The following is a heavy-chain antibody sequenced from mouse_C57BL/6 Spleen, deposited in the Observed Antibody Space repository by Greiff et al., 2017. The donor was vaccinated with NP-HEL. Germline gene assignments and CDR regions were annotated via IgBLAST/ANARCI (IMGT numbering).Heavy chain of an antibody. V-gene: IGHV1-64*01. CDR3: ARGYGSSLWFAY. Sequence: QVQLQQPGAELVKPGASVKLSCKASGYTFTSYWMHWVKQRPGQGLEWIGMIHPNSGSTNYNEKFKSKATLTVDKSSSTAYMQLSSLTSEDSAVYYCARGYGSSLWFAYWGQRTLVTVSA. D-gene: IGHD1-1*01. J-gene: IGHJ3*01. CDR1: GYTFTSYW. CDR2: IHPNSGST.